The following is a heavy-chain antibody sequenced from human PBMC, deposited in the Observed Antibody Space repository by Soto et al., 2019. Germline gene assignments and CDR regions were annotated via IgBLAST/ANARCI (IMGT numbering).Heavy chain of an antibody. V-gene: IGHV1-18*04. Sequence: ASVKVSCKASGYTFTTYCIHWVRQAPGQGLEWMGRINASNGSTSYAQKLRGRVTMTTDTSTSTAYMELRSLRSDDTAVYYCARGRGKSPAANYYYYGMDVWGQGTTVTVSS. CDR2: INASNGST. D-gene: IGHD2-2*01. CDR1: GYTFTTYC. CDR3: ARGRGKSPAANYYYYGMDV. J-gene: IGHJ6*02.